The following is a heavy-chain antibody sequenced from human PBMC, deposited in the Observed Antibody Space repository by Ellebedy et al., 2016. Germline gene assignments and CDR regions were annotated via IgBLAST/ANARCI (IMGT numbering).Heavy chain of an antibody. CDR1: GFTFSSYA. J-gene: IGHJ5*02. D-gene: IGHD2-2*01. CDR2: ISGSGGST. V-gene: IGHV3-23*01. Sequence: GESLKISXAASGFTFSSYAMSWVRQAPGKGLEWVSAISGSGGSTYYADSVKGRFTISRDNSKNTLYLQMNSLRAEDTAVYYCANLQRGSSTSWRYPGFNPWGQGTLVTVSS. CDR3: ANLQRGSSTSWRYPGFNP.